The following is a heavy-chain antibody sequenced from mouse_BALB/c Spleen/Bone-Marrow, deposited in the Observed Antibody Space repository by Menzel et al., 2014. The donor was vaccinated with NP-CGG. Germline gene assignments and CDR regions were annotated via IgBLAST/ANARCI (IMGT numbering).Heavy chain of an antibody. J-gene: IGHJ2*01. CDR2: ISSGSSTI. D-gene: IGHD4-1*01. CDR3: TRGGNWDDFDY. Sequence: EVKVEESGGGLVQPGGSRKLSCAASGFTFSSFGMHWVRQAPEKGLEWVAYISSGSSTIFYADTVKGRFTVSRDNPKNTLFLQMTSLGSEDTAMYYCTRGGNWDDFDYWGQGTTLTVSS. CDR1: GFTFSSFG. V-gene: IGHV5-17*02.